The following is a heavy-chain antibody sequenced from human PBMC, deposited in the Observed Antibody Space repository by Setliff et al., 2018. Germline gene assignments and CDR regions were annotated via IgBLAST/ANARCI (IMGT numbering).Heavy chain of an antibody. D-gene: IGHD6-19*01. V-gene: IGHV1-8*02. CDR1: GYTFTTYD. Sequence: ASVKVSCKASGYTFTTYDINWVRQAPGQGLEWMGWMNPNSGNRGYAQKFQGRVTMTRNTSISTAYMELSTLRSEDTAVYYCAFNSGWYGYYFDYWGQGTLVTVSS. CDR2: MNPNSGNR. CDR3: AFNSGWYGYYFDY. J-gene: IGHJ4*02.